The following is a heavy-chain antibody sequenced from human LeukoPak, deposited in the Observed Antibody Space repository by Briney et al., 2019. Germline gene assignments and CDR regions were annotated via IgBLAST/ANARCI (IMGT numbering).Heavy chain of an antibody. Sequence: SETLSLTCTVSGGSISSGSYYWSWIRQPAGKGLEWIGRIYTSGRTNYNPSLKSRVTISVDTSKNQFSLKLSSVTAADTAVYYCSRDAPLYCSGGSCWGYYSYMDVWGKGTTVTVSS. J-gene: IGHJ6*03. CDR2: IYTSGRT. CDR1: GGSISSGSYY. D-gene: IGHD2-15*01. V-gene: IGHV4-61*02. CDR3: SRDAPLYCSGGSCWGYYSYMDV.